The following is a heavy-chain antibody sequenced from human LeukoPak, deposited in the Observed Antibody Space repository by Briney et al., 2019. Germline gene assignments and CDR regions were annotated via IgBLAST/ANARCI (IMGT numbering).Heavy chain of an antibody. D-gene: IGHD6-13*01. Sequence: RRSLRLSSAAAGFTSRNYAMHWVFQDLGKRLEWEKTLAYDVSDKDYADSVKGRFTISIDNSKNSLYLQMNSLSAEDTAVYYCAKDSAAGTPYYFDYWGQGTLVTVSS. CDR1: GFTSRNYA. CDR3: AKDSAAGTPYYFDY. V-gene: IGHV3-30-3*02. CDR2: LAYDVSDK. J-gene: IGHJ4*02.